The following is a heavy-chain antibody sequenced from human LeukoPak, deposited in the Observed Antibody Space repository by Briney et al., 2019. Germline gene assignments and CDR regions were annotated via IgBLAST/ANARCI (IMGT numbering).Heavy chain of an antibody. V-gene: IGHV3-7*05. CDR1: GFEFSDSW. CDR2: IHEDAGEK. J-gene: IGHJ4*02. Sequence: GGSLSLSCAASGFEFSDSWMTWVRPTPGKGLQWVASIHEDAGEKQYVESVRGRFTISRDNAKNSLYLQMNSPRVEDTAVYYCASSKDYYCHYWGQGTLVTVSS. CDR3: ASSKDYYCHY.